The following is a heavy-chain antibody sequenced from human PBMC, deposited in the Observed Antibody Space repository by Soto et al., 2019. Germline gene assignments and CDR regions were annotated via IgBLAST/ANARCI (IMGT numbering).Heavy chain of an antibody. V-gene: IGHV3-13*01. J-gene: IGHJ6*02. CDR1: GFTFSSYD. D-gene: IGHD6-13*01. CDR2: IGSAGDT. CDR3: ARDLRSSRWPKPGYYYYGMDV. Sequence: EVQLVESGGGLVQPGGSLRLSCAASGFTFSSYDMHWVRQATGKGLEWVSAIGSAGDTYYPGSVKGRFTISRENAKNSLYLQMNSLRAEDTAVYYCARDLRSSRWPKPGYYYYGMDVWGQGTTVTVSS.